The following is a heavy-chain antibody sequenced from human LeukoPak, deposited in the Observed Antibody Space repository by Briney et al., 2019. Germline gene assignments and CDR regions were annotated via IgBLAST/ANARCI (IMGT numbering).Heavy chain of an antibody. CDR2: IKQDGSEK. D-gene: IGHD6-19*01. Sequence: GGSLRLSCAASGFTFSSYWMSWVRQAPGKGLEWVANIKQDGSEKYYVDSVKGRFTISGDNAKNSLYLQMNSLRAEDTAVYYCARDLGGPSGLYGRDYYYGMDVWGQGTTVTVSS. CDR3: ARDLGGPSGLYGRDYYYGMDV. J-gene: IGHJ6*02. V-gene: IGHV3-7*03. CDR1: GFTFSSYW.